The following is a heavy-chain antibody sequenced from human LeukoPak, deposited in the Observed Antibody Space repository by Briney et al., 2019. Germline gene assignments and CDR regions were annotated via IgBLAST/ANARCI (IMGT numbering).Heavy chain of an antibody. CDR1: GFTFSNYA. Sequence: GGSLRLSCAASGFTFSNYAMHWVRQAPGKGLEWVALISYNGTNEYYADSVKGRFTISRGNSKNSLYLQMNSLRAVDTAVYYCARGRYYYNSSGYIDYWGQGTLVTVSS. CDR2: ISYNGTNE. J-gene: IGHJ4*02. V-gene: IGHV3-30-3*01. CDR3: ARGRYYYNSSGYIDY. D-gene: IGHD3-22*01.